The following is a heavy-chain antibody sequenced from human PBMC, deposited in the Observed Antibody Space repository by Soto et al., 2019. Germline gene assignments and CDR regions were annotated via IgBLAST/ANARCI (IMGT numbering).Heavy chain of an antibody. CDR2: IWYDGSNK. D-gene: IGHD1-7*01. J-gene: IGHJ4*02. CDR3: AKDRVGGTFYTPLGF. V-gene: IGHV3-30*02. CDR1: GFTFNNYG. Sequence: GGSLRLSCAASGFTFNNYGMHWVRQAPGKGLEWVTVIWYDGSNKYYADSVKGRFTISRDNSKNTLSLHLNTLKPEDTAVYHCAKDRVGGTFYTPLGFWGQGTLVTVSS.